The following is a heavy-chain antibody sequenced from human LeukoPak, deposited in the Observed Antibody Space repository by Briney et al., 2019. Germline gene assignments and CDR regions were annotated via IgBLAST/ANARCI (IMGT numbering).Heavy chain of an antibody. Sequence: ASVKVSCKASGYTFTSYGISWVRQAPGQGLEWMGWISAYNGNTNYAQKLQGRVTMTTDTSTSTAYMELRSLRSDDTAVYYCARRVVVPAAQSYYYGMDVWGQGTTVTVSS. J-gene: IGHJ6*02. CDR3: ARRVVVPAAQSYYYGMDV. D-gene: IGHD2-2*01. CDR2: ISAYNGNT. V-gene: IGHV1-18*01. CDR1: GYTFTSYG.